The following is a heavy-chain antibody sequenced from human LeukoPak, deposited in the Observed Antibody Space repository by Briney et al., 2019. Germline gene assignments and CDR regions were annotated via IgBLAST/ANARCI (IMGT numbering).Heavy chain of an antibody. J-gene: IGHJ4*02. CDR3: ARDFDGPRASDY. D-gene: IGHD4-17*01. V-gene: IGHV3-74*01. CDR2: TNTDGSYS. CDR1: GFTFSYFW. Sequence: PGGSLRLSYAASGFTFSYFWMHWFRQTPGKGLVWVSCTNTDGSYSSYADSVKGRFTISRDNVRNTLYLQMSSLRAEDSAVYYCARDFDGPRASDYWGQGISVTVSS.